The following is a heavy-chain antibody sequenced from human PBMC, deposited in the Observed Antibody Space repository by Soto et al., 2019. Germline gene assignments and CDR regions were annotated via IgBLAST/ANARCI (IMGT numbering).Heavy chain of an antibody. CDR2: IYYSGST. CDR3: ARDLKAEAGHDAFDI. J-gene: IGHJ3*02. CDR1: GGSISSYY. Sequence: QVQLQESGPGLVKPSETLSLTCTVSGGSISSYYWSWIRQPPGKGLEWIGYIYYSGSTNYNPSLKRRVTISVDTSKTQFSLKLSTVTAAYTAVYYCARDLKAEAGHDAFDIWGQGTMVTVSS. D-gene: IGHD6-13*01. V-gene: IGHV4-59*01.